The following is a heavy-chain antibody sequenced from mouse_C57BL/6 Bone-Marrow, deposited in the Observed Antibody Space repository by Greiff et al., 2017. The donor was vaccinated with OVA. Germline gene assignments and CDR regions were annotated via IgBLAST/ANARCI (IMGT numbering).Heavy chain of an antibody. CDR3: TTYRY. V-gene: IGHV14-4*01. CDR1: GFNIKDDY. CDR2: IDPENGDT. Sequence: EVKLQESGAELVRPGASVKLSCTASGFNIKDDYMHWVKERPEQGLEWIGWIDPENGDTEYASKFQGKATITADTSSKTVYLHLSNLTSEDTAVYYCTTYRYWGQGTTLTVSS. J-gene: IGHJ2*01.